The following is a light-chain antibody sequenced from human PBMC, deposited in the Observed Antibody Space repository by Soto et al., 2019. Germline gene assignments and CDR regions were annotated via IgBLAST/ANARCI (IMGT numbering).Light chain of an antibody. CDR2: DVS. J-gene: IGLJ1*01. CDR3: SSYTSSSTPLYV. CDR1: SSEADGYNY. Sequence: QSVLTQPASVSGSPGQSITISCTGTSSEADGYNYVSWYQQHPGKAPKLMIYDVSNRPSGVSNRFSGSKSGNTASLTISGLQAEDEADYYCSSYTSSSTPLYVFGTGTKVTVL. V-gene: IGLV2-14*01.